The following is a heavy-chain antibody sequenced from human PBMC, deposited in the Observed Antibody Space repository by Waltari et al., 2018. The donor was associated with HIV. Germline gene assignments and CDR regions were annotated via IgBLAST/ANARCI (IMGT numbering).Heavy chain of an antibody. J-gene: IGHJ6*02. CDR2: IHPRIGGK. CDR3: ATETYFGSGSYYRDAMDV. V-gene: IGHV1-2*02. D-gene: IGHD3-10*01. CDR1: GHTTVGYY. Sequence: QAQVLQSGAEVKEPGASVKVSCESSGHTTVGYYFHWVRQAPGQGLEWRGGIHPRIGGKNYAQKFQGRVNMARGTSLTTAHMELSSLRSDDTAVYYCATETYFGSGSYYRDAMDVWGQGTMVAVTS.